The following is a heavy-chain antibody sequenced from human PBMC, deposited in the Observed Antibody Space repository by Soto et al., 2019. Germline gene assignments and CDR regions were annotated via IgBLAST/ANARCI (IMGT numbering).Heavy chain of an antibody. CDR1: GGSISSGDYY. CDR2: IYYSGST. Sequence: SETLSLTCTVSGGSISSGDYYWSWIRQPPGKGLEWIGYIYYSGSTYYNPSLKSRVTISVDTSKNQFSLKLSSVTAADTAVYYCARGPYFDMLYRRYFDYWGQGTLVTVSS. V-gene: IGHV4-30-4*01. CDR3: ARGPYFDMLYRRYFDY. J-gene: IGHJ4*02. D-gene: IGHD2-8*01.